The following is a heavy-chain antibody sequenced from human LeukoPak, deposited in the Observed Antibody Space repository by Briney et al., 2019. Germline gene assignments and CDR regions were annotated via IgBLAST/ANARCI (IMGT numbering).Heavy chain of an antibody. J-gene: IGHJ4*02. CDR1: GFTFSSYG. CDR2: ISYDGSNE. CDR3: AKDGLYGSSWYFLAS. V-gene: IGHV3-30*18. Sequence: GRSLRLSCAASGFTFSSYGMHWVRQAPGKGLEWVAAISYDGSNEYYVDSVKGRFTISRDNSKNTLFLQINSLRVEDTAVYYCAKDGLYGSSWYFLASWGQGTLVTVSS. D-gene: IGHD6-13*01.